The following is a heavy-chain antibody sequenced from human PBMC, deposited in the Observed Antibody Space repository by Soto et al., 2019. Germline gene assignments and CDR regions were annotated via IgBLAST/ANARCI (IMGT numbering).Heavy chain of an antibody. D-gene: IGHD2-21*02. J-gene: IGHJ5*02. CDR3: ARESGDWPLNWFDP. V-gene: IGHV3-74*01. Sequence: PGGSLRLSCAASGFNFSNHLMHWVRQRPAEGLVWVSRITSDGKSKAYAESVKGRFAISRDNAKNTLYLQMNGLTAEDTAVYYCARESGDWPLNWFDPWGQGTLLTFSS. CDR2: ITSDGKSK. CDR1: GFNFSNHL.